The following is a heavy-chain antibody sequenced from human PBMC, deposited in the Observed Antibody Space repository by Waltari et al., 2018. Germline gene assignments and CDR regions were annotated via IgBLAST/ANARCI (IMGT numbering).Heavy chain of an antibody. CDR1: GGTFSSSP. Sequence: QVQLVQSGAEVKKPGSSVQVSCKASGGTFSSSPTSWVRTAPGQGLEWMGRIIPIIGIANYAQKFQGRVTITADKSTSTAYMELSSLRSEDTAVYYCARDRGSSSSVRSFDIWGQGTMVTVSS. V-gene: IGHV1-69*04. CDR3: ARDRGSSSSVRSFDI. CDR2: IIPIIGIA. D-gene: IGHD6-13*01. J-gene: IGHJ3*02.